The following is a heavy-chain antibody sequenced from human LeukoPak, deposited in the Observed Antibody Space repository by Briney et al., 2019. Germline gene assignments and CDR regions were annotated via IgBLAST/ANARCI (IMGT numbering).Heavy chain of an antibody. V-gene: IGHV3-53*01. CDR1: GFTVSSNY. CDR3: ARGARSCSSTRCYAYYFDY. J-gene: IGHJ4*02. CDR2: IYLGGNT. D-gene: IGHD2-2*01. Sequence: GGSLRLSCAASGFTVSSNYMTWVRQAPGKGLEWVSIIYLGGNTYYPDSVKGRFTISTDNSKNTLHLQMNSLRAEDTAVYYCARGARSCSSTRCYAYYFDYWGQGTLSPSPQ.